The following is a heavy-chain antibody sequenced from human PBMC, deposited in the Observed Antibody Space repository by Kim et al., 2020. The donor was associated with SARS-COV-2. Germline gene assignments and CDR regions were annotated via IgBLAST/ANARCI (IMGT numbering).Heavy chain of an antibody. CDR1: GGSISSYY. Sequence: SETLSLTCTVSGGSISSYYWSWIRQPPGKGLEWIGYIYYSGSTNYNPSLKSRVTISVDTSKNQFSLKLSSVTAADTAVYYCARHEAAADVDAFDIWGQGTMVTVSS. CDR3: ARHEAAADVDAFDI. CDR2: IYYSGST. D-gene: IGHD6-13*01. V-gene: IGHV4-59*08. J-gene: IGHJ3*02.